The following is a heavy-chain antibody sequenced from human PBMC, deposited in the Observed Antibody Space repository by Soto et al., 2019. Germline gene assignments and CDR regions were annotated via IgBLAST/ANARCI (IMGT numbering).Heavy chain of an antibody. Sequence: EVQLVESGGGLVKPGGSLRLSCAASGFTFSSYSMNWVRQAPGKGLEWVSSISSSSSYIYYADSVKGRFTISRDNAKNSLYLQMNSLRAEDTAVYYCWVAAAGTNWFDPWGQGTLVTVSS. CDR3: WVAAAGTNWFDP. D-gene: IGHD6-13*01. CDR1: GFTFSSYS. CDR2: ISSSSSYI. V-gene: IGHV3-21*01. J-gene: IGHJ5*02.